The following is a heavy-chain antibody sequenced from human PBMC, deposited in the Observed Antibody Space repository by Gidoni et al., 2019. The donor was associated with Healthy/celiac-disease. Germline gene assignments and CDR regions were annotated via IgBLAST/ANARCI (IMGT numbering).Heavy chain of an antibody. D-gene: IGHD6-19*01. CDR1: GCTVSSYG. CDR3: AKDHGYSSGWFDY. CDR2: ISYDGSNK. V-gene: IGHV3-30*18. J-gene: IGHJ4*02. Sequence: QVQLVESGGGVVQPGRSLRLSGAASGCTVSSYGMHWVRQAPGKGLEWVAVISYDGSNKYYADSVKGRFTISRDNSKNTLYLQMNSLRAEDTAVYYCAKDHGYSSGWFDYWGQGTLVTVSS.